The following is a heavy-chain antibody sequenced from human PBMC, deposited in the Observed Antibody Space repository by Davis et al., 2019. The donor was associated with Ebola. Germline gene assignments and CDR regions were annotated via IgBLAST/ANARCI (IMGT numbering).Heavy chain of an antibody. Sequence: SGPTLVKPTQTLTLTCSFSGFSLSTSGVTVGWIRQSPGKALEWLALIHWDDDERYSPSLESRLTITKDTSKTQVVLTMTNMDPVDTGTYYCALRLVRNGYDPFDYWGQGILVTVSS. CDR2: IHWDDDE. J-gene: IGHJ4*02. D-gene: IGHD5-12*01. CDR3: ALRLVRNGYDPFDY. CDR1: GFSLSTSGVT. V-gene: IGHV2-5*02.